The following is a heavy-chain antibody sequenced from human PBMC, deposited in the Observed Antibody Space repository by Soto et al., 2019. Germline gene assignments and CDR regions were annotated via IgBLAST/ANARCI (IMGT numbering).Heavy chain of an antibody. V-gene: IGHV3-23*01. CDR2: ISGSGGGT. D-gene: IGHD2-8*02. J-gene: IGHJ4*02. CDR1: GFPFNTYD. Sequence: GSLRLSCEASGFPFNTYDMTWVRQAPGRGLEWVSGISGSGGGTYYADSVKGRFTLSRDISKNRLYLQMDSLRAEDTAVYYCVKGAWCDYWGKGTLVTVSS. CDR3: VKGAWCDY.